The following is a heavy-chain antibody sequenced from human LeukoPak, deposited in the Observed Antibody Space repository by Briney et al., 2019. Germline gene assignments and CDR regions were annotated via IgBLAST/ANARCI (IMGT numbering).Heavy chain of an antibody. CDR1: GFTVSDNY. CDR2: IYNTGAT. V-gene: IGHV3-53*01. J-gene: IGHJ3*02. Sequence: GGSLRLSCAASGFTVSDNYMTWVRQAPGRGLEWVSSIYNTGATHYAESVKGRFTISRDNSKNTLFLQMNSLRAEDMAVYYCARIEWERLGRAFDIWGQGTMVTVSS. CDR3: ARIEWERLGRAFDI. D-gene: IGHD1-26*01.